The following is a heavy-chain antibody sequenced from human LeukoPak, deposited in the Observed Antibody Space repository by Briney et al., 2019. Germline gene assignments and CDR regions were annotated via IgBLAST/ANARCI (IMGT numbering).Heavy chain of an antibody. CDR1: GFTFSSYW. Sequence: GGSLRLSCAASGFTFSSYWMSWVRQAPGKGLEWVANIKQDGSEKYYVDSVKGRFTISRDNAKNSLYLQMNSVRAEDTAVYYCARDQDWSGYIFDYWGQGTLVTVSS. V-gene: IGHV3-7*01. D-gene: IGHD3-3*01. CDR3: ARDQDWSGYIFDY. CDR2: IKQDGSEK. J-gene: IGHJ4*02.